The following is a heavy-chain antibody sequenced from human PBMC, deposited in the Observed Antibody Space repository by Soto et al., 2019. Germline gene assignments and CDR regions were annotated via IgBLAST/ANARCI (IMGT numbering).Heavy chain of an antibody. J-gene: IGHJ6*02. CDR2: LKSDGRDT. CDR3: VREMPVPIRGGYYYYSVLDA. Sequence: GRSLRLSCAASVFSFNDNWMHWCRQVPGKGLMWVSRLKSDGRDTIYADSVKGRFTVSRDSAKNTLYLQMNSLRVEDTAVYYCVREMPVPIRGGYYYYSVLDAWGQGTTVTVSS. D-gene: IGHD2-2*01. CDR1: VFSFNDNW. V-gene: IGHV3-74*01.